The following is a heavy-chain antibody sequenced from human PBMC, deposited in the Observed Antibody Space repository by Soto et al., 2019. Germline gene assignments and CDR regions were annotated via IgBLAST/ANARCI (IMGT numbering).Heavy chain of an antibody. J-gene: IGHJ4*02. CDR3: AKDLRPLLMVYATSVDY. CDR2: ISGSGGST. CDR1: GFTFSSYA. D-gene: IGHD2-8*01. V-gene: IGHV3-23*01. Sequence: EVQLLESGGGLVQPGGSLRLSCAASGFTFSSYAMSWVRQAPGKGLEWVSAISGSGGSTYYADSVKGRFTISRDNSKNTLYLQMNSLRAEDTAVYYCAKDLRPLLMVYATSVDYWGQGTLVTVSS.